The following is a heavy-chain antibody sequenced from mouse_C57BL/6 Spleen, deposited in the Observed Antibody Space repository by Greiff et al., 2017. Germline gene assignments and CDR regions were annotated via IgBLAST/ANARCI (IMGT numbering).Heavy chain of an antibody. J-gene: IGHJ2*01. D-gene: IGHD2-4*01. CDR2: IYPSDSET. CDR1: GYTFTSYW. Sequence: QVQLQQPGAELVRPGSSVKLSCKASGYTFTSYWMDWVKQRPGQGLEWIGKIYPSDSETHYNQKFKDKATLTVEKSSSTPYMQLSSLTSEDSAVYYCARRGDYDVDYWGQSTTLTVSS. V-gene: IGHV1-61*01. CDR3: ARRGDYDVDY.